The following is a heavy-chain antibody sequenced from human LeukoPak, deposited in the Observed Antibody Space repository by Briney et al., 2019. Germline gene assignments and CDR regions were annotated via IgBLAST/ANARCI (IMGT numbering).Heavy chain of an antibody. CDR3: AGDWGRYYETSGYSSFDH. Sequence: GGSLRLSCAASALTFSSYSMNWVRQAPGKGLEWVSSISSSGSSIYYADSVKGRFTISRDNAKNSLYLQMNSLRAEDTAMYYCAGDWGRYYETSGYSSFDHWGQGTLVTVSS. CDR2: ISSSGSSI. J-gene: IGHJ4*02. CDR1: ALTFSSYS. V-gene: IGHV3-21*01. D-gene: IGHD3-22*01.